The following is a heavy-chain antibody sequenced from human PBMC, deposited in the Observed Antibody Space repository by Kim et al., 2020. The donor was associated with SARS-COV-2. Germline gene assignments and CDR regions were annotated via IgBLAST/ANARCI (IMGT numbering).Heavy chain of an antibody. CDR1: GYSFTSYW. CDR2: IDPSDSYT. V-gene: IGHV5-10-1*01. CDR3: ARQFKVLRYFDWSLNGVYYGMDV. J-gene: IGHJ6*02. Sequence: GESLKISCKGSGYSFTSYWISWVRQMPGKGLEWMGRIDPSDSYTNYSPSFQGHVTISADKSISTAYLQWSSLKASDTAMYYCARQFKVLRYFDWSLNGVYYGMDVWGQGTTVTVSS. D-gene: IGHD3-9*01.